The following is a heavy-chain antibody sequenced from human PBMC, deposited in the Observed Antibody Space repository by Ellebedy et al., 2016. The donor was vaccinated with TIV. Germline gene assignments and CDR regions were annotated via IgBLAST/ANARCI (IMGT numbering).Heavy chain of an antibody. CDR1: GFPFTTNG. J-gene: IGHJ4*02. CDR3: ARAPSGGAIDY. CDR2: ISYNGRDK. Sequence: GESLKISCAVSGFPFTTNGMHWVRQAPGKGLEWVAVISYNGRDKDYAKSVKGRFTISRDDTRNTLYLQMDSLRAEDTAFYYCARAPSGGAIDYWGQGTLVTVSS. D-gene: IGHD1-26*01. V-gene: IGHV3-30*03.